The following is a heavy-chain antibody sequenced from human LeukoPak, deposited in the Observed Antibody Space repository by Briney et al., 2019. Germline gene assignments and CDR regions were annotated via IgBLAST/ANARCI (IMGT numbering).Heavy chain of an antibody. CDR2: ISGSGGST. CDR1: GFTFSSYA. D-gene: IGHD6-13*01. Sequence: PRGSLRLSCAASGFTFSSYAMSWVRQAPGKGLEWVSAISGSGGSTYYADSVKGRFTISRDNSKNTLYLQMNSLRAEDTAVYYCAKDFGSSWLNWFDPWGQGTLVTVSS. CDR3: AKDFGSSWLNWFDP. J-gene: IGHJ5*02. V-gene: IGHV3-23*01.